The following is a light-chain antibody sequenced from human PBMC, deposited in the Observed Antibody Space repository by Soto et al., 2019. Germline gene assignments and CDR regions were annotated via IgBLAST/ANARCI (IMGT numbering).Light chain of an antibody. J-gene: IGKJ5*01. CDR3: QQRNYWQVT. CDR1: ESVSRN. CDR2: DAS. Sequence: EVVMTQSPATLSVSPGERATLSCRASESVSRNLAWYQQKPGQAPRLLIYDASTRATGIPDRFSGSGSGTDFTLTISSLEPEDFAVYYCQQRNYWQVTFGQGTRLEI. V-gene: IGKV3-15*01.